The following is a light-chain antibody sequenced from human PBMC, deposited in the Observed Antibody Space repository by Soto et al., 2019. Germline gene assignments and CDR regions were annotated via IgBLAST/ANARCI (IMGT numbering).Light chain of an antibody. V-gene: IGLV2-8*01. J-gene: IGLJ2*01. Sequence: QSVLTQPPSASGSPGQSVTISCTGTSSDVGGYDYVSWYQQLPGKAPKLVIYEVNKRPSGVPERFSGSKSGNTASLTVSGLQAEDEADYYCSSYAGSNSVFGGGTKLTVL. CDR2: EVN. CDR1: SSDVGGYDY. CDR3: SSYAGSNSV.